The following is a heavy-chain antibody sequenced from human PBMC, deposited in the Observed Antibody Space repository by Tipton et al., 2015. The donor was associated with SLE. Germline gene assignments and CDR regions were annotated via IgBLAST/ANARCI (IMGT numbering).Heavy chain of an antibody. CDR2: IHHSGSA. CDR3: ARDQVGVGDFDY. D-gene: IGHD3-16*01. J-gene: IGHJ4*02. Sequence: PGLVKPSETLSLTCTVSGGSISSYYWSWIRQPPGKGLEWIGYIHHSGSANYNPSLKSRVTISVDTPKPQFSLKLSSVTAADAAVYCCARDQVGVGDFDYWGQGTLVTVSS. CDR1: GGSISSYY. V-gene: IGHV4-59*01.